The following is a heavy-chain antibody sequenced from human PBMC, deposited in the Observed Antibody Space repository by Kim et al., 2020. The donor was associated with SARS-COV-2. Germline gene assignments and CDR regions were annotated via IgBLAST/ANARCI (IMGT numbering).Heavy chain of an antibody. CDR1: GFTFSSYA. J-gene: IGHJ3*02. CDR2: ISYDGSNK. V-gene: IGHV3-30*04. CDR3: ARGGHFDWLLTQHGAFD. D-gene: IGHD3-9*01. Sequence: GGSLRLSCAASGFTFSSYAMHWVRQAPGKGLEWVAVISYDGSNKYYADSVKGRFTISRDNSKNTLYLQMNSLRAEDTAVYYCARGGHFDWLLTQHGAFD.